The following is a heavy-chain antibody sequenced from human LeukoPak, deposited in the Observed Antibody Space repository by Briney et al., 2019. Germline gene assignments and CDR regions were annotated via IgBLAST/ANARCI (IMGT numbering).Heavy chain of an antibody. CDR3: ARHGAAAFDY. CDR2: IYHSGST. V-gene: IGHV4-38-2*01. D-gene: IGHD6-25*01. J-gene: IGHJ4*02. Sequence: SETLSLTCAVSGYSISSGYYWGWIRQPPGKGLEWIGSIYHSGSTYYNPSLKSRVTISVDTSKNQFSLKLSSVTAADTAVYYCARHGAAAFDYWGQGALVTVSS. CDR1: GYSISSGYY.